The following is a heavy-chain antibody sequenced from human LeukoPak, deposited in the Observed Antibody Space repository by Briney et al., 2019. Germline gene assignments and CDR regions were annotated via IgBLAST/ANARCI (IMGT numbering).Heavy chain of an antibody. D-gene: IGHD6-19*01. CDR3: ARHPLSSSSGWYNGVVSDYYFDY. CDR1: GGSVSSGTYY. J-gene: IGHJ4*02. CDR2: IYYTGST. V-gene: IGHV4-61*01. Sequence: SETLSLTCTVSGGSVSSGTYYWSWIRQPPGKGLEWIGYIYYTGSTNYNPSLKSRVTISVDTSKNQFSLKLSSVTAADTAVYYCARHPLSSSSGWYNGVVSDYYFDYWGQGTLVTVSS.